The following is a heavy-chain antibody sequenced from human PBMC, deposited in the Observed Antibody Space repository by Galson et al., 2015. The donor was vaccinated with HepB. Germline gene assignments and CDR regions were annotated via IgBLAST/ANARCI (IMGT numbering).Heavy chain of an antibody. V-gene: IGHV3-7*03. D-gene: IGHD3-22*01. J-gene: IGHJ2*01. CDR3: ARKYYYDSSRYWYFDL. Sequence: SLRLSCAASGFTFSSYWMSWVRQAPGKGLEWVANIKQDGSEKYYVDSVKGRFTISRDNAKDSLYLQMNSLRAEDTAVYYCARKYYYDSSRYWYFDLWGRGTLVTVSS. CDR1: GFTFSSYW. CDR2: IKQDGSEK.